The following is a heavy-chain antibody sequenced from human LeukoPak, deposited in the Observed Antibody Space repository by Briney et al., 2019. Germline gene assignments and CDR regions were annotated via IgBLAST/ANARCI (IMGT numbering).Heavy chain of an antibody. CDR1: GYSFTSYW. CDR3: ARRYYDILTGYYIDY. J-gene: IGHJ4*02. V-gene: IGHV5-51*01. D-gene: IGHD3-9*01. CDR2: IYPGDSDT. Sequence: GESRKISCKGSGYSFTSYWIGWVRQMPGKGLEWMGIIYPGDSDTRYSPSFQGQVTISADKSISTAYLQWSSLKASDTAMYYCARRYYDILTGYYIDYWGQGTLVTVSS.